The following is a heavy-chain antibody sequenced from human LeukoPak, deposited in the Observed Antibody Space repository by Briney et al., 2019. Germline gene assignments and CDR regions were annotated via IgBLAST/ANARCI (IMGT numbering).Heavy chain of an antibody. J-gene: IGHJ4*02. V-gene: IGHV4-59*12. D-gene: IGHD2-21*02. CDR3: ARGPPYIVVVTAIGFFDY. CDR1: GGSINNYY. Sequence: SETLSLACTVSGGSINNYYWSWIRQPPGKGLEWIGYIYSNGNTNYNPSLKSRATISVDTSKNQLSLNLSSVTAADTAVYYCARGPPYIVVVTAIGFFDYWGQGTLVTVSS. CDR2: IYSNGNT.